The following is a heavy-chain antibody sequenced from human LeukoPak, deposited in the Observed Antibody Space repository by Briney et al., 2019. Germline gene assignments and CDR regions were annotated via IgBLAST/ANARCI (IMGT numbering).Heavy chain of an antibody. CDR1: GFTVSSNY. J-gene: IGHJ4*02. V-gene: IGHV3-11*01. CDR3: ATYDFWSGYLAN. Sequence: GGSLRLSCAASGFTVSSNYMSWVRQAPGKGLEWVSYISSSGSTIYYADSVKGRFTISGDNAKNSLYLQMNSLRAEDTAVYYCATYDFWSGYLANWGQGTLVTVSS. CDR2: ISSSGSTI. D-gene: IGHD3-3*01.